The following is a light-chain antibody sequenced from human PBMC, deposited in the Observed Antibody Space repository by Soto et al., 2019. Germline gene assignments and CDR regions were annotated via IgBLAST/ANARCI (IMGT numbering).Light chain of an antibody. V-gene: IGLV2-14*01. CDR1: SSDVGGYNF. CDR3: SSYTTSGTQV. J-gene: IGLJ1*01. CDR2: EVS. Sequence: QSALTQPASVSGSPGQSITIACIGTSSDVGGYNFVSWYQQHPGKAPKLRIYEVSNRPSGVSNRFSGSKSGNTASLTISGLQAEDEADYYCSSYTTSGTQVFGSGTKLTVL.